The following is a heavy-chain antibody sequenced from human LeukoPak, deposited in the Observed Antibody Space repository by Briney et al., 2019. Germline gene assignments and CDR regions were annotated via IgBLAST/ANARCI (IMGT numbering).Heavy chain of an antibody. J-gene: IGHJ5*02. D-gene: IGHD3-3*01. V-gene: IGHV3-7*01. Sequence: GGSLRLSCAASGFTFSSYWMSWVRQAPGKGLEWVANIKQDGSEKYYVDSVKGRFTISRDNAKNSLYLQMNSLRAEDTAVYYCATHLHDFSFDPWGQGTLVIVSS. CDR3: ATHLHDFSFDP. CDR2: IKQDGSEK. CDR1: GFTFSSYW.